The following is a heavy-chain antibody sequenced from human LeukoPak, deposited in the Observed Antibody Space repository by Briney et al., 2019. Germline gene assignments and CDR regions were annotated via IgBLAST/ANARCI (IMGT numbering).Heavy chain of an antibody. CDR2: IRSDGSDA. D-gene: IGHD5-24*01. Sequence: GGSLRLSCAASGFTFSDTWMHWVRQVPGKGLVWVSRIRSDGSDARYAESVKGRFTISRDNAKNTLYLQMNSLRAEDTAVYYCARSMVTIPIPGGYWGQGTLVTVSS. J-gene: IGHJ4*02. CDR3: ARSMVTIPIPGGY. V-gene: IGHV3-74*01. CDR1: GFTFSDTW.